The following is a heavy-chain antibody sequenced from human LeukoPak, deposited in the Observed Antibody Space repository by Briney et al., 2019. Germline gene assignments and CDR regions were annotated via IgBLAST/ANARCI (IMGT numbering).Heavy chain of an antibody. CDR1: GYSFTSNY. J-gene: IGHJ4*02. D-gene: IGHD5-18*01. V-gene: IGHV1-46*01. CDR2: IYPRDGST. Sequence: ASVKVSCKASGYSFTSNYIHWVRQAPGQGLEWMGMIYPRDGSTSYAQKFQGRVTITADESTSTAYMELSSLRSEDTAVYYCARSGIQSYYFDYWGQGTLITVSS. CDR3: ARSGIQSYYFDY.